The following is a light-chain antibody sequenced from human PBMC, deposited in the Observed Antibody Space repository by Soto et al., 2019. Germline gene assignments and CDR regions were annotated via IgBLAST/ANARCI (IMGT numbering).Light chain of an antibody. Sequence: DLPMTQSPSSLSASVGDRVTITCRASQSISSHLNWYRQKPGKAPELLIYAGFSLQSGVPSRFSGSGSGAYLTLTISSLQPEDFATYYCQQTYNTPGTFGGGTKVEIK. CDR3: QQTYNTPGT. CDR2: AGF. CDR1: QSISSH. V-gene: IGKV1-39*01. J-gene: IGKJ4*01.